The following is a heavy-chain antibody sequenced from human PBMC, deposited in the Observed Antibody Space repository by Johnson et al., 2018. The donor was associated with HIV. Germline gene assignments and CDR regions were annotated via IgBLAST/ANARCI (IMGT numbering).Heavy chain of an antibody. D-gene: IGHD3-22*01. CDR1: RFTFSTYG. CDR2: IRYDGSNQ. V-gene: IGHV3-30*02. Sequence: QVQLVESGGGVVQPGGSLRLSCAASRFTFSTYGMHWVRQAPGKGLEWVAFIRYDGSNQYYADSVKGRFTISRDNSKNTLYLQMNSLRAEDTAVYYCAKTITMIGRFDAFDIGGQGTMVTVSS. CDR3: AKTITMIGRFDAFDI. J-gene: IGHJ3*02.